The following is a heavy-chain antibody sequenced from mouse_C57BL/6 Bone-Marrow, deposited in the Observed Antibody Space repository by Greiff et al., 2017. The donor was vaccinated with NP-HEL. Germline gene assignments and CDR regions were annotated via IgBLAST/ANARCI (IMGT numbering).Heavy chain of an antibody. Sequence: VQLQQSGPVLVKPGASVKMSCKASGYTFTDYYMNWVKQSHGKSLEWIGVINPYNGGTSYNQKFKGKATLTVDKSSSTAYMELNSLTSEDSAVYYCARGGLTGVSYFDYWGQGTTLTVSS. J-gene: IGHJ2*01. V-gene: IGHV1-19*01. D-gene: IGHD4-1*01. CDR2: INPYNGGT. CDR1: GYTFTDYY. CDR3: ARGGLTGVSYFDY.